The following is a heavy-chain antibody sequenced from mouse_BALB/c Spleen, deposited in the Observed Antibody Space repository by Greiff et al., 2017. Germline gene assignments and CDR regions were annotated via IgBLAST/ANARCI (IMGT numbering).Heavy chain of an antibody. J-gene: IGHJ2*01. V-gene: IGHV1-77*01. CDR1: GYTFTDYY. Sequence: VQLQESGAELARPGASVKLSCKASGYTFTDYYINWVKQRTGQGLEWIGEIYPGSGNTYYNEKFKGKATLTADKSSSTAYMQLSSLTSEDSAVYFCARRGYGFLDYWGQGTTLTVSS. CDR2: IYPGSGNT. CDR3: ARRGYGFLDY. D-gene: IGHD2-10*02.